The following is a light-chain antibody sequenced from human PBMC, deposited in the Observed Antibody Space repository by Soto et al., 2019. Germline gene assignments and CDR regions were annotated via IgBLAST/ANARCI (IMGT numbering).Light chain of an antibody. J-gene: IGKJ1*01. CDR3: QQYNNWPLT. CDR2: GAS. Sequence: EIVMTQSPATLSVSPGERATLSCRASQSLNSNLAWYQQKPGQTPRLFIYGASTRATGIPARFSGTGSGTEFTLTIRSLQSEDFAFYYCQQYNNWPLTFGQGTKVEIK. CDR1: QSLNSN. V-gene: IGKV3-15*01.